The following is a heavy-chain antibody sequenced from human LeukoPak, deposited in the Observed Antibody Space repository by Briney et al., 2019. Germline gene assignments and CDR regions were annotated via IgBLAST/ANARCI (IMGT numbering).Heavy chain of an antibody. CDR2: ISYDGSNK. CDR3: ARDGTIVVVPAANLSWYYYGMDV. CDR1: GFTFSSYA. Sequence: GRSLRLSCAASGFTFSSYAVHWVRQAPGKGLEWVAVISYDGSNKYYADSVKGRFTISRDNSKNTLYLQMNSLRAEDTAVYYCARDGTIVVVPAANLSWYYYGMDVWGQGTTVTVSS. V-gene: IGHV3-30-3*01. D-gene: IGHD2-2*01. J-gene: IGHJ6*02.